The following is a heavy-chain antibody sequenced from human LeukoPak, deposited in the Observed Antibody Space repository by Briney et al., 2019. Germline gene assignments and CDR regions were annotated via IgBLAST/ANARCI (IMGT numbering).Heavy chain of an antibody. CDR3: ASGYSSTNWFDP. CDR2: IYFSGST. V-gene: IGHV4-61*05. D-gene: IGHD2-2*03. CDR1: GGSISSTRYY. J-gene: IGHJ5*02. Sequence: SETLSLTCTVSGGSISSTRYYWGWIRQPAGKGLEWIGRIYFSGSTNYNPSLKSRITMSLDTSKNQFSLKLRSVTAADTAVYYCASGYSSTNWFDPWGQGTLVTVSS.